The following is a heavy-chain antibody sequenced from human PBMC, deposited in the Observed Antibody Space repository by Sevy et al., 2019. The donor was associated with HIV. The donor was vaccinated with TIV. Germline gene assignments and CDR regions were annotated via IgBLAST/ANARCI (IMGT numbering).Heavy chain of an antibody. D-gene: IGHD3-3*02. V-gene: IGHV4-59*01. CDR1: GDSISGYY. CDR2: IYYSGRT. J-gene: IGHJ6*02. Sequence: SETLSRTCSVSGDSISGYYWSWIRQPPGKGLEWIGYIYYSGRTDYNPSLKSRVTISADTSKNQFSLKLNSVTAADTAVYYCARPYSNFYYAMDVWGQGTTVTVSS. CDR3: ARPYSNFYYAMDV.